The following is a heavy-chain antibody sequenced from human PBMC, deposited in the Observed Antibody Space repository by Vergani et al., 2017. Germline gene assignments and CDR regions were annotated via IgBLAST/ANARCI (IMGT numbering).Heavy chain of an antibody. D-gene: IGHD5-18*01. CDR3: ARVKKGVDTVVPNESENWFDP. Sequence: QVQLVQSGAEVKKPGSSVKVSCKASGGTFSSYAISWVRQAPGQGLEWMGGIIPIFGTANYAQKFQGRVTITADESTGTAYMELSSLRSEDTAVYYCARVKKGVDTVVPNESENWFDPWGQGTLVTVSS. J-gene: IGHJ5*02. CDR1: GGTFSSYA. V-gene: IGHV1-69*01. CDR2: IIPIFGTA.